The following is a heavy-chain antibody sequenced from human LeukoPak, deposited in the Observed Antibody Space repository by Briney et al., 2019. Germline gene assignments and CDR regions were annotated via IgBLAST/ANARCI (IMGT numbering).Heavy chain of an antibody. CDR2: ISSSSSYI. Sequence: GGSLRLPCAASGFTFSSYSMNWVRQAPGKGLEWVSSISSSSSYIYYADSVKGRFTISRDNSKNTLYLQMNSLRAEDTAVYYCAKTIAATGIVWGQGTLVTVSS. D-gene: IGHD6-13*01. CDR3: AKTIAATGIV. CDR1: GFTFSSYS. V-gene: IGHV3-21*01. J-gene: IGHJ4*02.